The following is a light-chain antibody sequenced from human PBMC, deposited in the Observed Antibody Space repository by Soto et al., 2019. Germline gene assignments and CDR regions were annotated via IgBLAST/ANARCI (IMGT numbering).Light chain of an antibody. J-gene: IGLJ1*01. CDR3: CSYAGSPSYV. V-gene: IGLV2-11*01. CDR2: DVS. Sequence: QSALTQPRSVSGSPGQSVTISCTGTSSDVGGYNYVSWFQQLPGKAPKIMIYDVSKRPSGVPDRFSGSKSGNTASLTISGLQAEDEADYYCCSYAGSPSYVFGTGTQLTVL. CDR1: SSDVGGYNY.